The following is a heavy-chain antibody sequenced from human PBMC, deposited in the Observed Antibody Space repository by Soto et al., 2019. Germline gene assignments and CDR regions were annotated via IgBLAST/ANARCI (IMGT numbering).Heavy chain of an antibody. CDR1: GFTFSSHA. CDR3: AKGGSQWLADNWFDP. J-gene: IGHJ5*02. CDR2: ISGSGGST. V-gene: IGHV3-23*01. D-gene: IGHD6-19*01. Sequence: PGVSLRLSCAASGFTFSSHAMSWVRQAPGKGLEWVSAISGSGGSTYYADSVKGRFTISRDNSKNTLYLQMNSLRAEDTAVYYCAKGGSQWLADNWFDPWGQGTLVTVSS.